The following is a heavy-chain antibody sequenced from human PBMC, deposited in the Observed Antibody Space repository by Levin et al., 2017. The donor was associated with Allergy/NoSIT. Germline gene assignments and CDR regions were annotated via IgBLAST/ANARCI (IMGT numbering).Heavy chain of an antibody. CDR3: ARALAVADPFDY. Sequence: GESLKISCAASGFTFSSYGMHWVRQAPGKGLEWVAVIWYDGSNKYYADSVKGRFTISRDNSKNTLYLQMNSLRAEDTAVYYCARALAVADPFDYWGQGTLVTVSS. CDR2: IWYDGSNK. CDR1: GFTFSSYG. V-gene: IGHV3-33*01. J-gene: IGHJ4*02. D-gene: IGHD6-19*01.